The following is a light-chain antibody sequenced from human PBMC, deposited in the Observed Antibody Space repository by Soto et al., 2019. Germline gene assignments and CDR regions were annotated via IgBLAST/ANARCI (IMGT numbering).Light chain of an antibody. Sequence: DIQMTQSPATLSGSLGDRVTITWRASQTISSWLAWYQQKPGKAPKLLIYAASTLQSGVPSRFSGSGYGTDFNLTISCLQSEDFATYYCQQYYSYPLTFGGGTKVDIK. CDR2: AAS. J-gene: IGKJ4*01. CDR1: QTISSW. CDR3: QQYYSYPLT. V-gene: IGKV1-5*01.